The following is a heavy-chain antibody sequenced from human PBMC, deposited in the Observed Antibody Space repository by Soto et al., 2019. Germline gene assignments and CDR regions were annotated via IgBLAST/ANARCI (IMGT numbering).Heavy chain of an antibody. Sequence: QVQLVQSGAEVQKPGSSVKVSCKASGGTFSSYAISWVRQAPGQGLEWMGGIIPIFGTANYAQKFQGRVTITADESTSTAYMELSSLRSEDTAVYYCAHEYSSSSGPLLGYYYGMDVWGQGTTVTVSS. D-gene: IGHD6-6*01. CDR1: GGTFSSYA. V-gene: IGHV1-69*01. J-gene: IGHJ6*02. CDR3: AHEYSSSSGPLLGYYYGMDV. CDR2: IIPIFGTA.